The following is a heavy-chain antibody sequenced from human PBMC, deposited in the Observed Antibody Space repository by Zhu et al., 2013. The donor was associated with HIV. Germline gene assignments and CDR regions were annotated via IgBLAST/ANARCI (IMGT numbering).Heavy chain of an antibody. J-gene: IGHJ4*02. V-gene: IGHV1-46*01. CDR2: INSAGATI. CDR3: ATGYSYGYPPDY. D-gene: IGHD5-18*01. CDR1: GYTFITYD. Sequence: QVQLVQSGAEVKKPGASVKVSCKAAGYTFITYDISWVRHAPGQGLEWMGIINSAGATIKYAQKFQGRVTLTRDTSTNTVYVQLGNLRLDDTAVYYCATGYSYGYPPDYWGRGTLVTVSS.